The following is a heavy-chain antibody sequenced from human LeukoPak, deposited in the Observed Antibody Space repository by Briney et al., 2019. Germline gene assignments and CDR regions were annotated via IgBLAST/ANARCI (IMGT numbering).Heavy chain of an antibody. CDR1: GFTFSSYS. Sequence: PGGSLRLSCAASGFTFSSYSMNWVRQAPGKGLEWVSSISSSSSYIYYADSVKGRFTISRDNAKNSLYLQMNSLRAEDTAVYYCARGVGAPGDYYYYDMDVWGKGTTVTVSS. CDR3: ARGVGAPGDYYYYDMDV. CDR2: ISSSSSYI. J-gene: IGHJ6*03. D-gene: IGHD1-26*01. V-gene: IGHV3-21*01.